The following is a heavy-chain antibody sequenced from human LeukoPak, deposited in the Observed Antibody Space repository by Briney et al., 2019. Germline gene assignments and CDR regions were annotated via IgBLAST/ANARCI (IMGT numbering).Heavy chain of an antibody. Sequence: GASVKVSCKASGYTFTGYYMHWVRQAPGQGLEWMGWINPNSGGTNYAQKFQGRVTMTRDTSISTAYMELSRLRSDDTAVYYCARDALRLRHYYYYYYMDVWGKGTTVTVSS. D-gene: IGHD4-17*01. J-gene: IGHJ6*03. CDR2: INPNSGGT. CDR3: ARDALRLRHYYYYYYMDV. CDR1: GYTFTGYY. V-gene: IGHV1-2*02.